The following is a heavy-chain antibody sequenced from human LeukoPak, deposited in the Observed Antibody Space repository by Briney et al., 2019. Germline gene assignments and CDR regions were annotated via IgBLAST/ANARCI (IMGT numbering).Heavy chain of an antibody. CDR3: AREGVATIIHYHYYYGMDV. J-gene: IGHJ6*02. CDR1: GFTFSSYW. Sequence: GGSLRLSCAASGFTFSSYWMSWVRQAPGKGLEWVANIKQDGSEKYYVDSVKGRFTISRDNAKNSLYLQMNSLRAEDTAVYYCAREGVATIIHYHYYYGMDVWGQGTTVTVSS. CDR2: IKQDGSEK. D-gene: IGHD5-12*01. V-gene: IGHV3-7*01.